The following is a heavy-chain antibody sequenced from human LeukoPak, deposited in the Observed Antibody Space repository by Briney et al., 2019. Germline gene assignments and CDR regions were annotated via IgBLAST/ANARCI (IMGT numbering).Heavy chain of an antibody. Sequence: GGSLRLSCAASGFNFSNAWMTWVRQAPGKGLEWVGRIKSKTDGGTRDYAAPVKGRFTFSRDDSKTTLYLQMNSLESEDTAVYYCTKAHGHIIAAGNTGIWGQGTLVTVSS. CDR1: GFNFSNAW. CDR2: IKSKTDGGTR. J-gene: IGHJ4*02. V-gene: IGHV3-15*01. CDR3: TKAHGHIIAAGNTGI. D-gene: IGHD6-25*01.